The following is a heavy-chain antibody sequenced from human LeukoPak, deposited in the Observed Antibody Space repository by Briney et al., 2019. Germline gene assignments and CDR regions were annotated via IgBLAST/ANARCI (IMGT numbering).Heavy chain of an antibody. V-gene: IGHV3-30-3*01. CDR2: ISYDGSNK. J-gene: IGHJ1*01. D-gene: IGHD6-13*01. CDR3: ARDHSSSARDFQH. CDR1: GFTFSSYA. Sequence: GGSLRLSCAASGFTFSSYAMHWVRQAPGKGLEWVAVISYDGSNKYYADSVKGRFTISRDNSRNTLYLQMNSLRAEDTAVYYCARDHSSSARDFQHWGQGTLVTVSS.